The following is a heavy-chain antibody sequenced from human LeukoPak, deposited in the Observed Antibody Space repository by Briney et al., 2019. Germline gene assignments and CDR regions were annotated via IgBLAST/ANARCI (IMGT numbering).Heavy chain of an antibody. Sequence: AGGSLRLSCAASGFTFSSYSMNWVRQAPGKGLEWVSSISSSSSYIYYADSVKGRFIISRDNAKNSLYLQMNSLRAEDTAVYYCARPYGAATGYYGMDVWGQGTTVTVSS. J-gene: IGHJ6*02. CDR2: ISSSSSYI. CDR1: GFTFSSYS. V-gene: IGHV3-21*01. CDR3: ARPYGAATGYYGMDV. D-gene: IGHD4-17*01.